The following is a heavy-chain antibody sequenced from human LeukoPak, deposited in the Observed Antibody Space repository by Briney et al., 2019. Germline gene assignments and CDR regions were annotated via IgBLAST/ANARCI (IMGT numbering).Heavy chain of an antibody. J-gene: IGHJ4*02. CDR2: IYYSGST. Sequence: KPSETLSLTCTVSGGSISSSSYYWGWIRQPPGKGLEWIGSIYYSGSTYYNPSLKSRVTISVDTSKNQFSLKLSSVTAADTAVYYCANDYSGYIYGYFGYWGQGTPVTVSS. CDR1: GGSISSSSYY. D-gene: IGHD5-18*01. V-gene: IGHV4-39*07. CDR3: ANDYSGYIYGYFGY.